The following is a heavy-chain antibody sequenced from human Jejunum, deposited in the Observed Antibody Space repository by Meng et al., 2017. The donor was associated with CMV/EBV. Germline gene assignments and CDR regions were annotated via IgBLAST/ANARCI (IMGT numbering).Heavy chain of an antibody. CDR2: ISPSSNYI. J-gene: IGHJ4*02. CDR1: GFTFGTYT. V-gene: IGHV3-21*01. Sequence: SGFTFGTYTMNWVRQAPGKGLEWVSSISPSSNYIYYADSVKGRFTISRDNAKNSLYLEMNSLRADDTAVYYCAKESMARNYFDYWGQGTLVTVSS. D-gene: IGHD2/OR15-2a*01. CDR3: AKESMARNYFDY.